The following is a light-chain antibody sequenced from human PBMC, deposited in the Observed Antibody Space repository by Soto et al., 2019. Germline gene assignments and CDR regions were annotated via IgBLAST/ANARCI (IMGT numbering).Light chain of an antibody. CDR2: DAS. Sequence: VLTQSPATLSLSPGERATLSCRASQSVSSYLAWFQQKPGQAPRLLIHDASKRAPDIPARFSGSGSGTDFTLTISSLEPEVVAVYYCQQRGNLPLTFGGGTKVEIK. V-gene: IGKV3-11*01. CDR1: QSVSSY. CDR3: QQRGNLPLT. J-gene: IGKJ4*01.